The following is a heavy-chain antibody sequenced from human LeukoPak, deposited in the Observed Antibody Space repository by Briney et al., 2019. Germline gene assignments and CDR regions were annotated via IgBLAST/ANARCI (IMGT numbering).Heavy chain of an antibody. CDR1: GGTFSSYA. CDR3: ARDYIAAAVPYYYGMDV. Sequence: GASVKVSCKASGGTFSSYAISWVRQAPGQGFEWMGRIIPILGIANYAQKFQGRVTITADKSTSTAYMELSSLRSEDTAVYYCARDYIAAAVPYYYGMDVWGQGTTVTVSS. V-gene: IGHV1-69*04. CDR2: IIPILGIA. D-gene: IGHD6-13*01. J-gene: IGHJ6*02.